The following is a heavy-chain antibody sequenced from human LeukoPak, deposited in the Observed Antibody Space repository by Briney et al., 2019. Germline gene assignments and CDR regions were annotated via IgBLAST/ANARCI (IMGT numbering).Heavy chain of an antibody. CDR1: GFTFSSYG. J-gene: IGHJ4*02. CDR3: ATEGPAAAFPLDY. V-gene: IGHV3-33*05. D-gene: IGHD6-13*01. Sequence: GGSLRLSCAASGFTFSSYGMHWVRQAPGKGLEWVAVISYDGSNKYYADSVKGRFTISRDNSKNTLYLQMNSLRAEDTAVYYCATEGPAAAFPLDYWGQGTLVTVSS. CDR2: ISYDGSNK.